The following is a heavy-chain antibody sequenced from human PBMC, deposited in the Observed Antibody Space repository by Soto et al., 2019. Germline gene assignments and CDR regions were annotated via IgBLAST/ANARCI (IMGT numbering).Heavy chain of an antibody. D-gene: IGHD1-7*01. V-gene: IGHV3-30*18. J-gene: IGHJ4*02. CDR1: GFTFSSYG. CDR2: ISYDGSNK. CDR3: AKSVGTVPLCFDY. Sequence: ESGGGVVQPGRSLRLSCAASGFTFSSYGMHWVRQAPGKGLEWVAVISYDGSNKYYADSVKGRFTISRDNSKNTLYLQMNSLRAEDTAVYYCAKSVGTVPLCFDYWGQGTLVTVSS.